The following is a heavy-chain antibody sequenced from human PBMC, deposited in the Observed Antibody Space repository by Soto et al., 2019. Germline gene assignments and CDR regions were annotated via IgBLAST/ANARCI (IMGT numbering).Heavy chain of an antibody. V-gene: IGHV3-53*05. Sequence: GGSLRLSCAASGFTVSNNYMSWVRQGPGKGLEWVSTIYRGDSTYYADSVKGRFTISRDNSMNTLYLQMSSLRSEDTAVYYCARGLGSSSWYGRAFDIWGQGTMVTVSS. CDR1: GFTVSNNY. D-gene: IGHD6-13*01. CDR3: ARGLGSSSWYGRAFDI. J-gene: IGHJ3*02. CDR2: IYRGDST.